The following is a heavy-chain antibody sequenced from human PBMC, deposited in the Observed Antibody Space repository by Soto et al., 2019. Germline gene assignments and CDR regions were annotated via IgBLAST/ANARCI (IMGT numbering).Heavy chain of an antibody. CDR3: ARGFRSTGLFSGYGFDY. CDR2: IGTAGDT. D-gene: IGHD1-1*01. V-gene: IGHV3-13*01. CDR1: GFTFSSYD. Sequence: GGSLRLSCAASGFTFSSYDMHWVRQATGKGLEWVSAIGTAGDTYYPGSVKGRFTISRENAKNSLYLQMNSLRAGDTAVYYCARGFRSTGLFSGYGFDYWGQGTLVTVSS. J-gene: IGHJ4*02.